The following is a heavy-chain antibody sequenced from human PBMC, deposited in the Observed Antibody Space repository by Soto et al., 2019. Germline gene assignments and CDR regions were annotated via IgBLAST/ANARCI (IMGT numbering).Heavy chain of an antibody. CDR1: GGSIISHY. V-gene: IGHV4-59*11. J-gene: IGHJ3*02. D-gene: IGHD3-16*01. CDR2: IYYSGST. Sequence: SETLSLTCIVSGGSIISHYWGCIRHPPGKGLEYIGYIYYSGSTNYNPSLKSRVTISVDMSREQFSLKLTSVTAADTAVYYCARGHNLGGSTFDIWGQGTSVTVSS. CDR3: ARGHNLGGSTFDI.